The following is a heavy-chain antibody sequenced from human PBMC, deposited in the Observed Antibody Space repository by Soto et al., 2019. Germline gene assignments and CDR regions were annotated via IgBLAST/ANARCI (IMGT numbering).Heavy chain of an antibody. CDR2: INHSGST. CDR1: GGPFSGYY. V-gene: IGHV4-34*01. CDR3: ARGDAGSYDYVWGSSISAYYYYGMDV. D-gene: IGHD3-16*01. J-gene: IGHJ6*02. Sequence: LETLSLTFPVYGGPFSGYYWSRIRQPPGEGLEWIGEINHSGSTNYNPSLKSRVTISVDTSKNQFSLRLSSVTAADTAVYYCARGDAGSYDYVWGSSISAYYYYGMDVWGQGT.